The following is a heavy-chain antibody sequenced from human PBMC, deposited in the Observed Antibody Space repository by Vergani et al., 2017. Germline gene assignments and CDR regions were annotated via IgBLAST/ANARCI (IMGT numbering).Heavy chain of an antibody. CDR3: ATLPMVRGVSWSQMREIARD. CDR2: INHSGST. D-gene: IGHD3-10*01. J-gene: IGHJ4*02. Sequence: QVQLQQWGAGLLKPSETLSLTCAVYGGSFSGYYWSWIRQPPGKGLEWIGEINHSGSTNYNPSLKSRVTISVDTSKNQFSLKLSSVTAADTAVYYCATLPMVRGVSWSQMREIARDWGQGTLVTVSS. V-gene: IGHV4-34*01. CDR1: GGSFSGYY.